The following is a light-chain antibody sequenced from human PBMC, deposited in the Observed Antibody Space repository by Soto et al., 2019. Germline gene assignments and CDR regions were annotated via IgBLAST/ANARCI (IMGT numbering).Light chain of an antibody. V-gene: IGLV2-14*01. Sequence: QSVLTQPASVSGSPGQSITISCTGTSSDIGDYNYVSWYQQYPGKAPKLMIYGVTNRPSGVSNRFSGSKTGNTDSLTISGLQAEDEADYYCFSHRSGDSHVFGTGTKVTVL. CDR2: GVT. CDR3: FSHRSGDSHV. J-gene: IGLJ1*01. CDR1: SSDIGDYNY.